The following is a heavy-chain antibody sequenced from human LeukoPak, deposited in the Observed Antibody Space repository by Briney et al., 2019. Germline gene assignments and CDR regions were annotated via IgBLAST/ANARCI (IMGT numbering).Heavy chain of an antibody. D-gene: IGHD3-3*01. CDR2: VNPSDNSR. CDR3: ASTNFGVGY. V-gene: IGHV1-46*02. J-gene: IGHJ4*02. Sequence: ASVKVSCKASGYTLNSSYMHWVRQAPGQGLEWMGVVNPSDNSRSYAQKFQGRVTITADESTSTAYMELSSLRSEDTAVYYCASTNFGVGYWGQGTLVTVSS. CDR1: GYTLNSSY.